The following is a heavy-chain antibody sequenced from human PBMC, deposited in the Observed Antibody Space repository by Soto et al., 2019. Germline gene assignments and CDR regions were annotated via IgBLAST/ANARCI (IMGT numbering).Heavy chain of an antibody. CDR2: ISSSSSYI. D-gene: IGHD2-2*01. CDR3: VGEYCSSTSCYVQANWFDP. CDR1: GLPFSSYS. J-gene: IGHJ5*02. V-gene: IGHV3-21*01. Sequence: EVQLVESGGGLVKPGGSLNPSCAASGLPFSSYSMNWVRQPPGKGLEWVSSISSSSSYIYKADSVKGQFTIPGNNAKNSLSLQMNSLRAEDTAVYYCVGEYCSSTSCYVQANWFDPWGQGTLVTVSS.